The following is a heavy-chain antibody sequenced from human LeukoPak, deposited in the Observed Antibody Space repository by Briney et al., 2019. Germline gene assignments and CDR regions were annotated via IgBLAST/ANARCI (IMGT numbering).Heavy chain of an antibody. J-gene: IGHJ5*02. CDR2: INHSGST. V-gene: IGHV4-34*01. CDR1: GGSFSGYY. Sequence: SETLSLTCAVYGGSFSGYYWSWIRHPPGKGLEWIGEINHSGSTNYNPSLKSRVTISVDTSKNQFSLKPSSVTAADTAVYYCARAGGYSYGNWFDPWGQGTLVTVSS. CDR3: ARAGGYSYGNWFDP. D-gene: IGHD5-18*01.